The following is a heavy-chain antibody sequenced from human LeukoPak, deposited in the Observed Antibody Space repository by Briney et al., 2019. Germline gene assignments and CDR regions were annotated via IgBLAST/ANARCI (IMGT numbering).Heavy chain of an antibody. CDR1: GFTFSTFA. D-gene: IGHD3-10*01. V-gene: IGHV3-23*01. CDR3: AKSIYGSGSYYLSIFDY. J-gene: IGHJ4*02. Sequence: GGSLRLSCVVSGFTFSTFAMSWVRQAPGKGLEWVSSISGSGGSPYYADSVKGRFNISRDNSKNTLYLQMNSLRAEDTAVYYCAKSIYGSGSYYLSIFDYWGQGTLVTVSS. CDR2: ISGSGGSP.